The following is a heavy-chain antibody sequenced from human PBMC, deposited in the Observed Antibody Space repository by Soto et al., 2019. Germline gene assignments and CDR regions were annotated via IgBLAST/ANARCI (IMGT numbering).Heavy chain of an antibody. D-gene: IGHD6-13*01. V-gene: IGHV5-51*01. CDR2: IYPGDSDT. CDR3: ARSQPYYYGIDV. CDR1: AYNFTTYW. Sequence: GESLKISCKGSAYNFTTYWIAWVRQMPGEGLEWMGIIYPGDSDTRYSPSFQGQVTISADKSINTAYLQWSSLKPSDTAMYYCARSQPYYYGIDVWGQGTTVTVSS. J-gene: IGHJ6*02.